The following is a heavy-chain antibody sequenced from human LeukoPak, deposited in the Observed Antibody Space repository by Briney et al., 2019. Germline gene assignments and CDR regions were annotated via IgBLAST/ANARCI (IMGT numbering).Heavy chain of an antibody. CDR3: ARGGWGSSLAYYYYMDV. J-gene: IGHJ6*03. CDR1: GYTFTSYD. V-gene: IGHV1-8*01. Sequence: ASVKVSCKASGYTFTSYDINWVRQATGQGLEWMGWMNPNSGNTGYAQKFQGRVTMTRITSISTAYMELSSLRSEDTAVYYCARGGWGSSLAYYYYMDVWGKGTTVTVSS. D-gene: IGHD6-13*01. CDR2: MNPNSGNT.